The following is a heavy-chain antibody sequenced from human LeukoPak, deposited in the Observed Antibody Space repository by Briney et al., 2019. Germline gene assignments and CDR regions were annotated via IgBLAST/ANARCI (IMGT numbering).Heavy chain of an antibody. Sequence: PGGSLRLSCAASGFTFDDYAMHWVRQAPGKGLEWVSLISGDGGSTYYADSVKGRFTISRDNSKNSLYLQMNSLRTEDTALYYCAKDRMRSSRSSHTVTTLGFDYWGQGTLVTVSS. J-gene: IGHJ4*02. V-gene: IGHV3-43*02. CDR1: GFTFDDYA. D-gene: IGHD4-17*01. CDR3: AKDRMRSSRSSHTVTTLGFDY. CDR2: ISGDGGST.